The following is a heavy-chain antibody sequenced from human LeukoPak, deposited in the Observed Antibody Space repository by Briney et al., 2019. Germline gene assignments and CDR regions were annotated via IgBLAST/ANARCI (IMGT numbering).Heavy chain of an antibody. D-gene: IGHD2-15*01. J-gene: IGHJ4*02. CDR3: ARGTGRMDLDY. Sequence: GGSLRLSRAASGFTFSNFAMHWVRQAPGKGLEHVSAITTNGDTTFYADSVKGRFTISRDNSKNTVFLQMGSLRAEDMAVYFCARGTGRMDLDYWGQGTLVTVSS. V-gene: IGHV3-64*02. CDR1: GFTFSNFA. CDR2: ITTNGDTT.